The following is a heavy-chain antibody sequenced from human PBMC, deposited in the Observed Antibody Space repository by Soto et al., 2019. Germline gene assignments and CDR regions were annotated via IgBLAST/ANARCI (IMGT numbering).Heavy chain of an antibody. CDR2: ISPDNGNT. CDR3: ATALGYSGYAGMDV. CDR1: GYTFTIYG. J-gene: IGHJ6*02. Sequence: QVQLVQSGGEVKKPGASVKVSCKASGYTFTIYGINWVRQAPGQGLEWMGWISPDNGNTNYAQKLQGRVTMTTDTSTSTAYMELRSRRSDDTAVYYCATALGYSGYAGMDVWGQGTTVTVSS. D-gene: IGHD5-12*01. V-gene: IGHV1-18*01.